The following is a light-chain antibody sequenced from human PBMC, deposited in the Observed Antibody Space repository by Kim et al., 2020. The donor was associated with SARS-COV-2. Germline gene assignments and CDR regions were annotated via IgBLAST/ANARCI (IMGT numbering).Light chain of an antibody. V-gene: IGLV2-23*01. J-gene: IGLJ3*02. Sequence: GQSITISCTGTSSDIGSYNLVSWYQQFPGKAPKLIIYEGNKRPAGVSNRFSGSRSGNTASLTISGLQAEDEADFYCCSYAGSSTWVFGGGTKLTVL. CDR3: CSYAGSSTWV. CDR1: SSDIGSYNL. CDR2: EGN.